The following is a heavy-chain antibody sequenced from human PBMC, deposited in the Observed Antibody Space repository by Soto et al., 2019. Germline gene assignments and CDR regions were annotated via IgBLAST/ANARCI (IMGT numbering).Heavy chain of an antibody. D-gene: IGHD6-19*01. CDR2: INAGNGNT. J-gene: IGHJ4*02. V-gene: IGHV1-3*01. CDR3: ARVGIAVAGNYFDY. CDR1: GYTFTSYA. Sequence: ASVKVSCKASGYTFTSYAMHWVRQAPGQRLEWMGWINAGNGNTKYSQKFQGRVTITRDTSASTAYMELSSLRSEDTAVYYCARVGIAVAGNYFDYWGQGTLVTVSS.